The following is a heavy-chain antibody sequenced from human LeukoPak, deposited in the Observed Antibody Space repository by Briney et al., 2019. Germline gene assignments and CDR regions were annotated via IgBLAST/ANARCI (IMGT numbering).Heavy chain of an antibody. V-gene: IGHV4-59*08. CDR3: ARCSRGTSVGMDV. CDR1: GGSISNYY. D-gene: IGHD1-1*01. CDR2: IYYSGNT. Sequence: PSETLSLTCSGSGGSISNYYWTWIRQPPGKGLEWIGYIYYSGNTNYNPSLKSRVTISLDTSKNQLSLKLTSVTAADTAVYYCARCSRGTSVGMDVWGQGTTVTVSS. J-gene: IGHJ6*02.